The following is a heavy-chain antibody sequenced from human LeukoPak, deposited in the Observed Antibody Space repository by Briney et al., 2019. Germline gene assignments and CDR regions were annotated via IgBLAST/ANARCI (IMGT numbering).Heavy chain of an antibody. CDR3: ARGPYCSSASCYTVGLFDP. J-gene: IGHJ5*02. Sequence: AESLSRTCAVSGFTFSGYDRRWIRQPPGKGLEWVSDISNSGDTYYPGSVKGRFTISRDNSNNTLYLQMNSLRGEDTAVYYCARGPYCSSASCYTVGLFDPWGQGTLVAVSS. CDR1: GFTFSGYD. D-gene: IGHD2-2*02. V-gene: IGHV3-13*01. CDR2: ISNSGDT.